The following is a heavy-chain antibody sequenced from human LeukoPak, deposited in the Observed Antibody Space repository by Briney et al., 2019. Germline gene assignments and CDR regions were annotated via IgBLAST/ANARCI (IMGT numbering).Heavy chain of an antibody. Sequence: PGRSLRLSCTASGFTFGDYAMSWVRQAPGKGLEWVGFIRSKAYGGTTEYAASVKGRFTISRDDSKSIAYLQMNSLKTEDTAVYYCTRDGSIAAAGTDYWGQGTLVTVSS. D-gene: IGHD6-13*01. CDR1: GFTFGDYA. CDR2: IRSKAYGGTT. J-gene: IGHJ4*02. V-gene: IGHV3-49*04. CDR3: TRDGSIAAAGTDY.